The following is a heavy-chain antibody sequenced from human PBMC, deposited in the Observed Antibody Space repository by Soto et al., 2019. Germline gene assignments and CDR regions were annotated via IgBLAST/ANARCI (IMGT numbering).Heavy chain of an antibody. V-gene: IGHV3-33*01. CDR2: IWYDGSNK. Sequence: GGPLRLSCAASGFTFSSYGMHWVRQAPGKGLEWVAVIWYDGSNKYYADSVKGRFTISRDNSKNTLYLQMNSLRAEDTAVYYYARFFTPRLDAFDIWGQGTMVTVSS. CDR1: GFTFSSYG. D-gene: IGHD3-3*01. J-gene: IGHJ3*02. CDR3: ARFFTPRLDAFDI.